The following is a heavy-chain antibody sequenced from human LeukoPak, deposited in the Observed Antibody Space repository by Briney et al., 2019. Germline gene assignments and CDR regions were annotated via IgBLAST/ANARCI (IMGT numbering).Heavy chain of an antibody. CDR1: GFTFSSSW. Sequence: GGSLRLSCAASGFTFSSSWMFWVRQAPGKGLEWVANIIKDGSEKDYADSVKGRFIISRDNAENTWSLEMNSLRAEDTAVYYCVVGGSPGYWGQGTLVTVSS. CDR3: VVGGSPGY. CDR2: IIKDGSEK. D-gene: IGHD2-15*01. J-gene: IGHJ4*02. V-gene: IGHV3-7*01.